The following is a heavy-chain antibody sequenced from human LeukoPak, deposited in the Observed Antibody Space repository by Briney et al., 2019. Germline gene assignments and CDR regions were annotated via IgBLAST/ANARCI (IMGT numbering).Heavy chain of an antibody. J-gene: IGHJ4*02. V-gene: IGHV3-48*01. Sequence: GGSLRLSCAASGFTFSSFSMTWFCKVPGKGLEWVSYIDSSTIYYADSVRGRFTISRDNAKNSLYLHMNSLRVEDTAVYYCARRFDYWGQGTLVTVSS. CDR2: IDSSTI. CDR3: ARRFDY. CDR1: GFTFSSFS.